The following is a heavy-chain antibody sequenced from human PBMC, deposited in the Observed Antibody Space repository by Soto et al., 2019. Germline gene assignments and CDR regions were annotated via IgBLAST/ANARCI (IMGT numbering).Heavy chain of an antibody. CDR1: GGTFSNSA. CDR2: IIPIFGST. Sequence: QVQLVQSGAEVRKPGSSVKVSCKASGGTFSNSAITWVRQAPGQGLEWVGGIIPIFGSTNYAQKFQGRVTITADESKSTAYMELSSLTSEETAVYYCARDGDLRSDFWSGPLGGGWFDPWGQGTLVTVSS. D-gene: IGHD3-3*01. J-gene: IGHJ5*02. CDR3: ARDGDLRSDFWSGPLGGGWFDP. V-gene: IGHV1-69*12.